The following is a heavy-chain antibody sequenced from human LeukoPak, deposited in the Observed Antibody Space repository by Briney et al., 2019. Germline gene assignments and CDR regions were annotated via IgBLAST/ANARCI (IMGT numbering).Heavy chain of an antibody. D-gene: IGHD3-10*01. V-gene: IGHV3-48*03. CDR1: GFTFSSYE. Sequence: GGSLRLSCAASGFTFSSYEMNWVRQAPGKGLEWVSYISSSGSTIYYADSVKGRFTISRDNAKNSLYLQMNSLRAEDTAVYYCARDLMVRGAQGYYYYGMDVWGQGTTVTVSS. J-gene: IGHJ6*02. CDR2: ISSSGSTI. CDR3: ARDLMVRGAQGYYYYGMDV.